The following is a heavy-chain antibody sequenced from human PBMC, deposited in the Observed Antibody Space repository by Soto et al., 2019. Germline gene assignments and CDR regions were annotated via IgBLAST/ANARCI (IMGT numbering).Heavy chain of an antibody. D-gene: IGHD3-10*01. V-gene: IGHV4-59*01. J-gene: IGHJ4*02. CDR3: ATGFNYYGAGTLKLDF. Sequence: QVLLQESGPGLVKPSDTLSLTCSVSGGSIRSYYWSWIRQPPGKRLEWIAYISYSGTTNSNPSLTRRLTISIDTTKNQFALKLGSVTADDTAVYYCATGFNYYGAGTLKLDFWGQGTLVAVSS. CDR1: GGSIRSYY. CDR2: ISYSGTT.